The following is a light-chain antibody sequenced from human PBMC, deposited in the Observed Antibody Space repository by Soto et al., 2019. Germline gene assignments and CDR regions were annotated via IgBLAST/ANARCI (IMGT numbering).Light chain of an antibody. CDR2: EGT. CDR1: SSDVGTYYF. Sequence: QSVLTQPASVSGSLGQSITISCTGSSSDVGTYYFVSWYQQHPGKVPKLMIYEGTKRPSGVSDRFSGSKSGNTASMTISGLQAEDEANYYCCSYARSSTWMFGGGTKLTVL. V-gene: IGLV2-23*01. CDR3: CSYARSSTWM. J-gene: IGLJ3*02.